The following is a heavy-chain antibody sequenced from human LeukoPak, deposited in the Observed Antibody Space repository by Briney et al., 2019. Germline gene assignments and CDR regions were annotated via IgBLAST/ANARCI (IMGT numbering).Heavy chain of an antibody. CDR1: GYTFTTYW. D-gene: IGHD1-26*01. CDR2: IYPGDSDT. V-gene: IGHV5-51*01. J-gene: IGHJ4*02. Sequence: GESLKISCTAYGYTFTTYWIAWVRQMPGKGLEWMGIIYPGDSDTRYSPSFQGQVTISADKSISTAYLQWSSLKASDTAMYYCARSIGSYFDYWGQGTLVTVSS. CDR3: ARSIGSYFDY.